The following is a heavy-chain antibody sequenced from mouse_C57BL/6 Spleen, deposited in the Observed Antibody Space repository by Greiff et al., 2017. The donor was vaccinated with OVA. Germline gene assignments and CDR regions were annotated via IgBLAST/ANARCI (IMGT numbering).Heavy chain of an antibody. Sequence: VQLQQSGPELVKPGASVKISCKASGYTFTDYYMNWVKQSHGKSLEWIGDINPNNGGTSYNQKFKGKATLTVDTSSSTAYMELRSLTSEDSAVYYCAGSDYYGSSYAWFAYWGQGTLVTVSA. CDR3: AGSDYYGSSYAWFAY. D-gene: IGHD1-1*01. J-gene: IGHJ3*01. CDR2: INPNNGGT. V-gene: IGHV1-26*01. CDR1: GYTFTDYY.